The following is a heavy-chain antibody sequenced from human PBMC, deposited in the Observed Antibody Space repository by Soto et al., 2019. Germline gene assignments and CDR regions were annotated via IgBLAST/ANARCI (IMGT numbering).Heavy chain of an antibody. V-gene: IGHV4-39*01. Sequence: PQDTRRDTCIEGGGVSGSGPYGVGRIGQPPGKGVEWGGGIDYSGRAYYNPSFKSRVTISRDTSKNQFSLKLSSVTATDTAVYYCARQGTTVVSQAYFDHRGQGAPDT. J-gene: IGHJ4*02. D-gene: IGHD2-21*01. CDR2: IDYSGRA. CDR3: ARQGTTVVSQAYFDH. CDR1: GGVSGSGPYG.